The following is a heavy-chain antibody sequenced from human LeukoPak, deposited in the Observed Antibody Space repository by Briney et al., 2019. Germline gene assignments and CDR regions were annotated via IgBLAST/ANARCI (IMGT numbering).Heavy chain of an antibody. J-gene: IGHJ4*02. CDR3: ARAARVRYYDSSGYYSFDY. Sequence: ASVKVSCKVSGYTFTDYYMHWVQQAPGKGLEWMGLVDPEDGETIYAEKFQGRVTITADTSTDTAYMELSSLRSEDTAVYYCARAARVRYYDSSGYYSFDYWGQGTLVTVSS. CDR1: GYTFTDYY. D-gene: IGHD3-22*01. V-gene: IGHV1-69-2*01. CDR2: VDPEDGET.